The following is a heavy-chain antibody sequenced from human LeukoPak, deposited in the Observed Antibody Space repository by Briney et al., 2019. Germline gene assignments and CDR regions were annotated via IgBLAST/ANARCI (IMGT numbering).Heavy chain of an antibody. Sequence: PGGSLRLSCAASGFTFSSYAMHWVRQAPGKGLEWVAVISYDGSNKYYADSVKGRFTISRDNSKNTLYLQMNSLRAEDTAVYYCARAGNYYGSGSYSGYYYYMDVWGKGTTVTVSS. CDR1: GFTFSSYA. D-gene: IGHD3-10*01. J-gene: IGHJ6*03. V-gene: IGHV3-30*04. CDR2: ISYDGSNK. CDR3: ARAGNYYGSGSYSGYYYYMDV.